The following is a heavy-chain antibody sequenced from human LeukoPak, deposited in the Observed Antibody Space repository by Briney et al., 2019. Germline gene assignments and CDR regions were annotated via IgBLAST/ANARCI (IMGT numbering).Heavy chain of an antibody. CDR1: GFTFSSYW. CDR2: IKQDGSEK. D-gene: IGHD2-15*01. Sequence: PGGSLRLSCAASGFTFSSYWMSWVRQAPGKGLEWVANIKQDGSEKYYVDSVKGRFTISRDNAKNSLYLQMNSLRAEDTAVYYCARDRADIVVVVAADETSATYYYYYYMDVWGKGTTVTVSS. V-gene: IGHV3-7*01. CDR3: ARDRADIVVVVAADETSATYYYYYYMDV. J-gene: IGHJ6*03.